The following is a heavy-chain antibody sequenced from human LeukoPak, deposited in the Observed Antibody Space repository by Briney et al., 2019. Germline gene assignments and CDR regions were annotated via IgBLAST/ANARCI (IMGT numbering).Heavy chain of an antibody. V-gene: IGHV3-48*01. CDR1: GFTLSSYS. Sequence: GGSLRLSCAASGFTLSSYSMNSVRQAPGKGVEWVSYISSSSSTIYYADSVKGRFTISRDNAKNSLYLQMNSLRAEDTAVYYCARGRYDSGGYYGIFDYWGQGTLVTVSS. CDR3: ARGRYDSGGYYGIFDY. D-gene: IGHD3-22*01. CDR2: ISSSSSTI. J-gene: IGHJ4*02.